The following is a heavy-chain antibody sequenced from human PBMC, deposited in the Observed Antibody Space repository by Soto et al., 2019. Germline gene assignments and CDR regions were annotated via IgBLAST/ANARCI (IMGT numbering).Heavy chain of an antibody. D-gene: IGHD2-8*02. CDR1: GGSISSYY. CDR2: IYYSGST. J-gene: IGHJ4*02. Sequence: SETLSLTCTVSGGSISSYYWSWIRQPPGKGLEWIGYIYYSGSTNYNPSLKSRVTISVDTSKNQFSLKLSSVTAADTAVYYCARNKITGLFDYWGQGTLVTVSS. CDR3: ARNKITGLFDY. V-gene: IGHV4-59*08.